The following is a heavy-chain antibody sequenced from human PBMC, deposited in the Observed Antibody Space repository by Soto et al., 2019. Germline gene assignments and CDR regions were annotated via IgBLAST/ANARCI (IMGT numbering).Heavy chain of an antibody. D-gene: IGHD2-2*01. CDR3: ARGIGYCSSINCYSSRRLRFDS. J-gene: IGHJ4*02. V-gene: IGHV4-34*01. CDR2: VNHSGTT. Sequence: SETLSLTCAVYGGSFSGYYWTWIRQSPEKGLEWIGEVNHSGTTYYNPSLKTRVTISVHTPKNQFSLKMSSVTAADTAVYYCARGIGYCSSINCYSSRRLRFDSWGQGTLVTVPS. CDR1: GGSFSGYY.